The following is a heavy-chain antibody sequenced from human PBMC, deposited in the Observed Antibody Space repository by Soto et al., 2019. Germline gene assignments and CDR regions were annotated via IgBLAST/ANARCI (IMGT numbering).Heavy chain of an antibody. J-gene: IGHJ6*02. CDR2: IYYRGNT. D-gene: IGHD3-16*01. V-gene: IGHV4-31*03. CDR1: GGSISSDDYY. CDR3: AGGWDYYGMDV. Sequence: SETLSLTCTVSGGSISSDDYYWNWIRQRPGKGLEWIGNIYYRGNTNYNPSLKSRIIMSMDMSENQFSLKLTSVTAADTAVYYCAGGWDYYGMDVWGQGTTVTV.